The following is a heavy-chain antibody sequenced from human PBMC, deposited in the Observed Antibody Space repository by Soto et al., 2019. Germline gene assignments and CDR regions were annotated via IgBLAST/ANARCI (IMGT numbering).Heavy chain of an antibody. CDR1: GFTFSSYS. CDR3: AILYATDMDV. V-gene: IGHV3-48*01. CDR2: ISSSSSTI. D-gene: IGHD4-17*01. J-gene: IGHJ6*03. Sequence: PGGSLRLSCAASGFTFSSYSMNWVRQAPGKGLEWVSYISSSSSTIYYADSVKGRFTISRDNAKNSLYLQMNSLRAEDTAVYYCAILYATDMDVWGKGTTVTVSS.